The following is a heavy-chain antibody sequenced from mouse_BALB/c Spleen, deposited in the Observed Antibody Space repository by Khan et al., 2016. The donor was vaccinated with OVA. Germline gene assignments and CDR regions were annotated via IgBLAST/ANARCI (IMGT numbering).Heavy chain of an antibody. CDR1: GFTFSTYG. V-gene: IGHV5-6*01. CDR2: ISSGGSYT. Sequence: EVQLQESGGDLVKPEGSLKLSCAASGFTFSTYGMPWVRQTPDKRLEWVATISSGGSYTYYPDSVQGRFTISRDNAKNTLYLQMSSLKSEDTAMFYCARLDYYYDSGGFAYWGQGTLVTVSA. J-gene: IGHJ3*01. D-gene: IGHD1-1*01. CDR3: ARLDYYYDSGGFAY.